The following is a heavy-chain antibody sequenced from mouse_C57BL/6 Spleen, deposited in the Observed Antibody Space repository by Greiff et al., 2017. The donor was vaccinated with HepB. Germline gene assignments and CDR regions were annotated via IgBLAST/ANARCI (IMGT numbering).Heavy chain of an antibody. D-gene: IGHD3-2*02. CDR3: AIAAQAWFAY. J-gene: IGHJ3*01. V-gene: IGHV5-9*01. CDR1: GFTFSSYT. CDR2: ISGGGGNT. Sequence: DVKLVESGGGLVKPGGSLKLSCAASGFTFSSYTMSWVRQTPEKRLEWVATISGGGGNTYYPDSVKGRFTISRDNAKNTLYLQMSSLRSEDTALYYCAIAAQAWFAYWGQGTLVTVSA.